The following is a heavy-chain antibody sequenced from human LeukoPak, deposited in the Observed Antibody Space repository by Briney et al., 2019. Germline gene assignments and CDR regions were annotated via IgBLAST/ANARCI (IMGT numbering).Heavy chain of an antibody. D-gene: IGHD3-9*01. Sequence: KPSETLSLTCTVSGGSINSGDYYWNWIRQPPGKGLEWIGYIYYSGSTYYNPSLKSRVTISVDTSKNQFSLNLSSVTAADTAVYYCARQRGYYEILTAYRIPDAFDIWGQGTMVTVSS. V-gene: IGHV4-30-4*08. CDR2: IYYSGST. J-gene: IGHJ3*02. CDR3: ARQRGYYEILTAYRIPDAFDI. CDR1: GGSINSGDYY.